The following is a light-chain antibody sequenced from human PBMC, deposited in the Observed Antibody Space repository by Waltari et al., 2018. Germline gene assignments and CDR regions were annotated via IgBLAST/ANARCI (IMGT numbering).Light chain of an antibody. Sequence: QSALTPPASVSGSPGHSITISCTGTSGAVGAYNYVPWYQQHPGKAPKLMIFDVSNRPSGVSNRFSGSKSGNTASLTISGLQAEDEADYYCSSYISSSTLELFGGGTSLTVL. CDR2: DVS. CDR3: SSYISSSTLEL. J-gene: IGLJ2*01. V-gene: IGLV2-14*03. CDR1: SGAVGAYNY.